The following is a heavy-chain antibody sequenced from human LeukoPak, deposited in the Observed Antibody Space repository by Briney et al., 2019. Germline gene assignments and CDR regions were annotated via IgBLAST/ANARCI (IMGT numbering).Heavy chain of an antibody. Sequence: ASVKVSCKASGYTFTSYGISWVRQAPGQGLEWMGWIGAYNGNTNYAQKLQGRVTMTTDTSTSTAYMELRSLRSDDTAVYYCARDPLRWQTPSDWGQGTLVTVSS. CDR1: GYTFTSYG. CDR2: IGAYNGNT. V-gene: IGHV1-18*01. D-gene: IGHD4-17*01. CDR3: ARDPLRWQTPSD. J-gene: IGHJ4*02.